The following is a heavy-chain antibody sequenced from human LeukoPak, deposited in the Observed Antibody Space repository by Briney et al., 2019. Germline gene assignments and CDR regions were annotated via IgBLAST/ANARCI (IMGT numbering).Heavy chain of an antibody. V-gene: IGHV3-73*01. D-gene: IGHD3-10*01. J-gene: IGHJ4*02. Sequence: GGSLRLSCAASGFTFSGSAMHWVRQASGKGLEWVCRIRSKTNSYATAYAASVKGRFTISRDDSKNTAYLQMNSLKTEDTAVYYCTSLNYYGSGNNRFWGQGTLVTVSS. CDR2: IRSKTNSYAT. CDR1: GFTFSGSA. CDR3: TSLNYYGSGNNRF.